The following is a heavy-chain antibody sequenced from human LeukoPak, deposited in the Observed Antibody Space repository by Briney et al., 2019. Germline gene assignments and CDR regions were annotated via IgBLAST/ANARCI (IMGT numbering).Heavy chain of an antibody. CDR2: ISAYNGNT. CDR1: GYTLTSYG. Sequence: GASVKVSCKASGYTLTSYGISWVRQAPGQGLEWMGWISAYNGNTNYAQKLQGRVTMTTDTSTSTAYMELRSLRSDDTAVYYCARDPPYYDFWSGYYTVFDYWGQGTLVTVSS. CDR3: ARDPPYYDFWSGYYTVFDY. D-gene: IGHD3-3*01. V-gene: IGHV1-18*01. J-gene: IGHJ4*02.